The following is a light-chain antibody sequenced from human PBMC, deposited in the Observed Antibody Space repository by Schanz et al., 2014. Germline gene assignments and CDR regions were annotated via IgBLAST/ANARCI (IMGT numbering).Light chain of an antibody. CDR2: GNT. CDR1: SSNIGAGYG. J-gene: IGLJ3*02. CDR3: QSYDSSLSGWV. Sequence: QSVLTQPPSVSGAPGQRVTISCTGSSSNIGAGYGVHWYQQLPGTAPKLLIYGNTNRPSGVPDRFSGSKSGTSAYLAITGLQADDEAVYYCQSYDSSLSGWVFGGGTKLTVL. V-gene: IGLV1-40*01.